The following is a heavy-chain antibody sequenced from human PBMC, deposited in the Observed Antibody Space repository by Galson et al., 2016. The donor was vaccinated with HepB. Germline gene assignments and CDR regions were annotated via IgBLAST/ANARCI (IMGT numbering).Heavy chain of an antibody. CDR3: ARGDTSGSPGRDY. CDR2: VNHLGGA. Sequence: SETLSLTCDVFGGSLTNAYWTWIRQPPGKGLEWIGEVNHLGGATYNPSLKGRGTLSVDMSKNQFSLELSSVTAADTAVYYCARGDTSGSPGRDYWGQGTLVTVSS. J-gene: IGHJ4*02. V-gene: IGHV4-34*01. D-gene: IGHD3-22*01. CDR1: GGSLTNAY.